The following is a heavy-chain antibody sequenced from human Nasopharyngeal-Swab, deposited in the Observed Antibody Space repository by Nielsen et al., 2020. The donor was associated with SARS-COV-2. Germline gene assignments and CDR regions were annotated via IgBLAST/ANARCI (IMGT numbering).Heavy chain of an antibody. D-gene: IGHD3-3*01. CDR1: GFTFSSYA. Sequence: GESLKISCAASGFTFSSYAMHWVRQAPGKGLEWVAVISYDGSNKYYADSVKGRFTISRDNSKNTLYLQMNSLRAEDTAVYYCAREGATIFGVVIVGDYWGQGTLVTVSS. CDR2: ISYDGSNK. CDR3: AREGATIFGVVIVGDY. J-gene: IGHJ4*01. V-gene: IGHV3-30-3*01.